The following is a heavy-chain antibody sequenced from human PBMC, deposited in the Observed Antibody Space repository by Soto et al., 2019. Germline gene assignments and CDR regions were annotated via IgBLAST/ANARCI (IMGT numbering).Heavy chain of an antibody. CDR2: IYNSGST. CDR3: AKGGSGSYSNAFDI. D-gene: IGHD3-10*01. Sequence: SETLSLTCTVSGGSISSYYWSWIRQPPGKGLEWIGYIYNSGSTNYNPSLKSRVTISVDTSKNQFSLKLSSVTAADTAVYYCAKGGSGSYSNAFDIWGQGTMVTVS. J-gene: IGHJ3*02. V-gene: IGHV4-4*08. CDR1: GGSISSYY.